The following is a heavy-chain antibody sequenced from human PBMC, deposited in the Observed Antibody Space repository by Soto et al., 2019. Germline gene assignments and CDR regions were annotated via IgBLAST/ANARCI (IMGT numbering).Heavy chain of an antibody. V-gene: IGHV3-11*04. J-gene: IGHJ4*02. CDR1: GFTFSDYY. CDR2: ITSSGSTI. D-gene: IGHD6-6*01. Sequence: PVGSLRLSGAASGFTFSDYYMTWIRQAPGKGLEWVPYITSSGSTIYYADSVKGRFTISRDNAKKLLYLQMNSLRAEDTAVYYCARLADSSSSLFDYWGQGTLVTVSS. CDR3: ARLADSSSSLFDY.